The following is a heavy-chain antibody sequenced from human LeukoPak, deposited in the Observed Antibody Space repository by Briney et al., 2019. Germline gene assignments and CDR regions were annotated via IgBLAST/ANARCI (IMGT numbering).Heavy chain of an antibody. V-gene: IGHV3-21*04. CDR1: GFTFSSYS. J-gene: IGHJ4*02. D-gene: IGHD3-22*01. CDR3: AKGTYYYDSSGYYGGYYFDY. Sequence: GGSLRLSCAASGFTFSSYSMNWVRQAPGKGLEWVSSISSNSNIYYADSVKGRFTISRDDSKNTLYLQMNSLRAEDTAVYYCAKGTYYYDSSGYYGGYYFDYWGQGTLVTVSS. CDR2: ISSNSNI.